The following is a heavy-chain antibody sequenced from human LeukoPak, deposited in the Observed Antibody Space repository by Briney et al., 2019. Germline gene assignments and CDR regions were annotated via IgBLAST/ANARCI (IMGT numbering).Heavy chain of an antibody. CDR2: ISSSGTSI. CDR1: GFTFSDYY. CDR3: ARGEGGDLPFDY. J-gene: IGHJ4*02. V-gene: IGHV3-11*04. D-gene: IGHD3-16*01. Sequence: GGSLRLSCAASGFTFSDYYMSWIRQAPGKGLEWVSYISSSGTSIYYADSLMGRFTISRDNAKNSLYLQMYSLRAEDTAVYYCARGEGGDLPFDYWGQGTLVTVSS.